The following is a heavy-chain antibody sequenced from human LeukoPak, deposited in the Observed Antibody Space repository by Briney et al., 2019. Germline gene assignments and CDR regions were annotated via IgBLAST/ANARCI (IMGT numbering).Heavy chain of an antibody. J-gene: IGHJ4*02. CDR1: GGSISSFSYY. Sequence: SETLSLTCTVSGGSISSFSYYWGWIRQPPGKGLEWIESIYYSGSTYYNPSLKSRLTISVDTSKNQFSLKLSSVTAADTAVYYCARVGGGSSSWYMVHFDYWGQGTLVTVSS. V-gene: IGHV4-39*07. CDR2: IYYSGST. D-gene: IGHD6-13*01. CDR3: ARVGGGSSSWYMVHFDY.